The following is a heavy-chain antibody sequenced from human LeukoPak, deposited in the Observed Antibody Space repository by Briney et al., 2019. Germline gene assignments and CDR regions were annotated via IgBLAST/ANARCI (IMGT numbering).Heavy chain of an antibody. Sequence: GGSLRLSCAASGFTFSSYEINWVPRAPGKGREGVSYISSSGSTIYYADSVKGRFTISRDNAKNSLYLQMNSLRAEDTAVYYCAELGITMIGGVWGKGTTVTISS. CDR3: AELGITMIGGV. J-gene: IGHJ6*04. D-gene: IGHD3-10*02. CDR1: GFTFSSYE. CDR2: ISSSGSTI. V-gene: IGHV3-48*03.